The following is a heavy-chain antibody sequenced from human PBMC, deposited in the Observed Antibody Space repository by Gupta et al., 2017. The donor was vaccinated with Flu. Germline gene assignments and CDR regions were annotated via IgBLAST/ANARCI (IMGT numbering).Heavy chain of an antibody. V-gene: IGHV4-31*03. D-gene: IGHD5-24*01. CDR1: GGSISSGRYY. CDR2: IYSSGSS. CDR3: ARRMANDYSMDV. Sequence: QVQLQESGPGLVKPSETLSLTCTVSGGSISSGRYYWSWLRHHPGRGLEWIGYIYSSGSSYYNPSLKSRVTMSVDTSENQFYLGVTSVTAADTAVYYCARRMANDYSMDVWGQGTTVTVSS. J-gene: IGHJ6*02.